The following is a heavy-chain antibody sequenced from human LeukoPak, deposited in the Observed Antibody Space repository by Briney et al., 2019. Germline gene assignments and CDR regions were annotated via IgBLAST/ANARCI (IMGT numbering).Heavy chain of an antibody. CDR1: GFTVSSNY. J-gene: IGHJ6*02. Sequence: PGGSLRLSCAASGFTVSSNYMSWVRQAPGKGLEWVSVIYSGGSTYYADSVKGRFTISRDNSKNTLYLQMNSLRAEDTAVYYCARGYCSSTSCYGLYYYYGMGVWGQGTTVTVSS. CDR2: IYSGGST. D-gene: IGHD2-2*01. V-gene: IGHV3-53*01. CDR3: ARGYCSSTSCYGLYYYYGMGV.